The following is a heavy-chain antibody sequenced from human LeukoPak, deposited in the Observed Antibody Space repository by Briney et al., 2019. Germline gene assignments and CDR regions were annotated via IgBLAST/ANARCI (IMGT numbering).Heavy chain of an antibody. J-gene: IGHJ4*02. D-gene: IGHD2-2*02. Sequence: SVKVSCKASGGTFSSYAISWVRQAPGQGLEWMGGIIPIFGTANYAQKFQGRVTITADESTSTAYMELSSLRSEDTAVYYCARSCSSTSCYRGAPDYWGQGTLVTVSS. CDR1: GGTFSSYA. CDR2: IIPIFGTA. CDR3: ARSCSSTSCYRGAPDY. V-gene: IGHV1-69*13.